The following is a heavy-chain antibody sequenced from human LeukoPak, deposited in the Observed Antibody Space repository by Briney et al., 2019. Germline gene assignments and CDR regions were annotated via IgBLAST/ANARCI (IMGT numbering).Heavy chain of an antibody. D-gene: IGHD1-26*01. CDR1: GFTFSSYG. Sequence: GGSLRLSCAASGFTFSSYGMHWVRQAPGKGLEWVAVISYDGSNKYYADSVKGRFTISRDNSKNTLYLQMNSLRAEDTAVYYCANSGSYWNYFDYWGQGTLVTVSS. CDR2: ISYDGSNK. J-gene: IGHJ4*02. CDR3: ANSGSYWNYFDY. V-gene: IGHV3-30*18.